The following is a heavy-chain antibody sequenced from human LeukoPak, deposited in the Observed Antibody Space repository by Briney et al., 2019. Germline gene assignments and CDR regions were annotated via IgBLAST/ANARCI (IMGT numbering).Heavy chain of an antibody. D-gene: IGHD3-10*01. CDR1: GYTFTAYC. CDR2: IDRNSGST. Sequence: ASVKVSCKASGYTFTAYCMHWVQQAPGQGLEWIGRIDRNSGSTYYAQKFQGRVTMTRDTANSSAYLELNSLRSEDTAVYYCARDRRARGDNWFDSWGQGTLVTVSS. J-gene: IGHJ5*01. CDR3: ARDRRARGDNWFDS. V-gene: IGHV1-2*06.